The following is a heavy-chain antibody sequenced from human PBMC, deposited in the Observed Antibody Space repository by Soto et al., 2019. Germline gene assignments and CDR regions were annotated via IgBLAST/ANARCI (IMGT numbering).Heavy chain of an antibody. CDR3: ARTLEFRDGNISHLDY. CDR2: IMPVFGAA. D-gene: IGHD1-1*01. Sequence: SVKVSCKASGGTFSSYSFSWVRQAPGQGLERMGGIMPVFGAANYAEKFQGRLTITADRSTSTVSMELSSLTSGDTAVYFCARTLEFRDGNISHLDYWGQGTLVTVSS. CDR1: GGTFSSYS. V-gene: IGHV1-69*06. J-gene: IGHJ4*02.